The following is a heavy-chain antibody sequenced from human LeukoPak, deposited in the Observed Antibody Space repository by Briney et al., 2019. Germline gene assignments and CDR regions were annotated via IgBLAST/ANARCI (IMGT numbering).Heavy chain of an antibody. CDR3: VRDDGDV. CDR1: GFTFTDFW. CDR2: INNDGSGK. J-gene: IGHJ6*04. V-gene: IGHV3-7*03. Sequence: GGSLRLSCTFSGFTFTDFWMKLVRQAPGKGLEWVASINNDGSGKYSVDSVRDRVTISRDNAKNSLHLQINSLTVEDTAIYYCVRDDGDVWGKGTTVTVSS.